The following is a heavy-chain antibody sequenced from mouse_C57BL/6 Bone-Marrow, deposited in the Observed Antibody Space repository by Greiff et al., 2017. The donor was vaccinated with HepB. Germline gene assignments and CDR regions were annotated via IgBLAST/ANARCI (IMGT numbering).Heavy chain of an antibody. CDR2: IHPNSGST. J-gene: IGHJ2*01. CDR3: ARYYGSSFDY. CDR1: GYTFTSYW. D-gene: IGHD1-1*01. Sequence: QVQLQQPGAELVKPGASVKLSCKASGYTFTSYWMHWVKQRPGQGLEWIGMIHPNSGSTNYNEKFKSKATLTVDKSSSTAYMQRSSLTSEDSAVYYCARYYGSSFDYWGQGTTLTVSS. V-gene: IGHV1-64*01.